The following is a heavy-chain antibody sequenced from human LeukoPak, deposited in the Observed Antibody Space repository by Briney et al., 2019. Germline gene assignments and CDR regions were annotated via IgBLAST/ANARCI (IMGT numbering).Heavy chain of an antibody. J-gene: IGHJ5*02. Sequence: GASVKVSCKASGYTFTSYGISWVRQAPGQGLEWMGWISAYNGNTNYAQKLQGRVTMTTDTSTSRAYMELRSLRSDDTAVYYCARFLAVAPTNWFDPWGQGTLVTVSS. V-gene: IGHV1-18*01. D-gene: IGHD6-19*01. CDR3: ARFLAVAPTNWFDP. CDR1: GYTFTSYG. CDR2: ISAYNGNT.